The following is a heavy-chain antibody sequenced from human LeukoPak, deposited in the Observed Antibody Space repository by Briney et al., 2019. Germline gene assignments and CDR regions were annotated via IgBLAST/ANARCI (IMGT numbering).Heavy chain of an antibody. CDR2: ISYDGSNK. Sequence: PGGSLRLSCAASGFTFSSYAMHWVRQAPGKGLEGVAVISYDGSNKYYADSVKGRFTISRDNSKNTLYLQMNSLRAEDTAVYYCARDGIVAAFDYWGQGTLVTVSS. CDR3: ARDGIVAAFDY. J-gene: IGHJ4*02. CDR1: GFTFSSYA. D-gene: IGHD5-12*01. V-gene: IGHV3-30*04.